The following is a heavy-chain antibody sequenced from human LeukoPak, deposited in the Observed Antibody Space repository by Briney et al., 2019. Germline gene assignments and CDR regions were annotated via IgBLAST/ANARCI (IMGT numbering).Heavy chain of an antibody. CDR2: INHSGST. D-gene: IGHD6-13*01. CDR3: ARGLLKAAAGRSLGY. J-gene: IGHJ4*02. V-gene: IGHV4-34*01. CDR1: GGSLSGYY. Sequence: SETLSLTCAVYGGSLSGYYWSWIRQPPGKGLEWIGEINHSGSTNYNPSLKSRVTISVDTSKNQFSLKLSSVTAADTAVYYCARGLLKAAAGRSLGYWGQGTLVTVSS.